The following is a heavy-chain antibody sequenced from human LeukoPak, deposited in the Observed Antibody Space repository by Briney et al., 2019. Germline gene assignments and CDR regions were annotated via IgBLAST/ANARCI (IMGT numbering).Heavy chain of an antibody. CDR3: ARESYGGEGPFDI. Sequence: GGSLRLSCAASGFTFSGYAMSWVRQAPGKGLEWVSAISGSGGSTYYADSVKGRFTISRDNYKNTLYLQMNSLRAEDTAVYYCARESYGGEGPFDIWGQGTMVTVSS. CDR2: ISGSGGST. J-gene: IGHJ3*02. V-gene: IGHV3-23*01. CDR1: GFTFSGYA. D-gene: IGHD4-23*01.